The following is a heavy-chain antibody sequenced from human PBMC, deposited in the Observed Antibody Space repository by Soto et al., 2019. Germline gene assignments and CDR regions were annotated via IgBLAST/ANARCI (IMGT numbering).Heavy chain of an antibody. D-gene: IGHD3-3*01. CDR2: ISAYNGNT. V-gene: IGHV1-18*01. J-gene: IGHJ4*02. CDR3: ARDHGAKPFWSGLTY. CDR1: VYTLTSYG. Sequence: GASVNVSCMASVYTLTSYGISWVRQAPGQGLEWMGWISAYNGNTNYAQKLQGRVTMTTDTSTSTAYMELRSLRYDDTAVYYCARDHGAKPFWSGLTYWGQGTLVTVSS.